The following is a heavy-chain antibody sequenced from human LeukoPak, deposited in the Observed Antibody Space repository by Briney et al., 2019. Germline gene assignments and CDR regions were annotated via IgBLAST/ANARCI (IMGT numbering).Heavy chain of an antibody. V-gene: IGHV4-59*01. J-gene: IGHJ4*02. CDR3: ARGTEEYYYDSSGYYYVIDY. D-gene: IGHD3-22*01. CDR1: GGSISSYY. Sequence: PSETLSLTCTVSGGSISSYYWSWIRQPPGKGLEWIGYIYYSGSTNYNPSLKSRVTISVDTSKNQFSLKLSSVTAADTAVYYCARGTEEYYYDSSGYYYVIDYWGQGTLVTVSS. CDR2: IYYSGST.